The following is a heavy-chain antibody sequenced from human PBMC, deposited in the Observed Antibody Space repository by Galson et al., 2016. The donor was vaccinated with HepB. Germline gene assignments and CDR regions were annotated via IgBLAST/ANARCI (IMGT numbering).Heavy chain of an antibody. V-gene: IGHV4-39*01. J-gene: IGHJ4*02. CDR2: VYYSGST. D-gene: IGHD6-19*01. Sequence: SETLSLTCTVSGGSINIISFYWDRIRQPPGKGLDWIGSVYYSGSTHYNPSPKSRVTISEDTAKNQFPLKLNSVTAADTAVYFCASRHYSGWYNYFDFWGQGTLVTVSS. CDR3: ASRHYSGWYNYFDF. CDR1: GGSINIISFY.